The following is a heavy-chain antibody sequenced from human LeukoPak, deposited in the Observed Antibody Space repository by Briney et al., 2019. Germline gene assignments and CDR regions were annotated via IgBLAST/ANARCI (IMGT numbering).Heavy chain of an antibody. D-gene: IGHD3-3*01. V-gene: IGHV3-33*01. CDR1: GFTFSSYG. CDR2: IWYDGSNK. J-gene: IGHJ5*02. CDR3: ARDGTIFGVVPHGWFDP. Sequence: GGSLRLSCAASGFTFSSYGMHWVRQAPGKGLEWVAVIWYDGSNKYYADSVEGRFTISRDNSKNTLYLQMNSLRAEDTAVYYCARDGTIFGVVPHGWFDPWGQGTLVTVSS.